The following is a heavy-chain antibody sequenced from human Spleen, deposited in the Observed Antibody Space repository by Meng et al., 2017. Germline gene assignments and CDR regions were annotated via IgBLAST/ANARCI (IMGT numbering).Heavy chain of an antibody. V-gene: IGHV4-34*01. CDR3: ARGCYYDSTVYFDY. D-gene: IGHD3-22*01. Sequence: GSLRLSCAVYGGSFSGYYWSWIRQPPGKGLEWIGEINHSGSTNHNPSLKSRVTISVDTSKNQFSLKLSSVTAADTAVYYCARGCYYDSTVYFDYWGQGTLVTVSS. CDR2: INHSGST. CDR1: GGSFSGYY. J-gene: IGHJ4*02.